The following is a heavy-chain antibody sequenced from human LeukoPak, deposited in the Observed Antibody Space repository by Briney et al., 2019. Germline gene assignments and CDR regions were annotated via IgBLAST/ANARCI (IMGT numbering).Heavy chain of an antibody. CDR3: ASNPALLNY. CDR2: ISYDGSNN. J-gene: IGHJ4*02. D-gene: IGHD1-14*01. V-gene: IGHV3-30-3*01. Sequence: RRSLRLSCAASGFTFSSYAMHWVRQAPGKGLEWVAVISYDGSNNYYADSVKGRFTISRDNSKNTLYLQMNSLRAEDTAVYYCASNPALLNYWGQGTLVTVSS. CDR1: GFTFSSYA.